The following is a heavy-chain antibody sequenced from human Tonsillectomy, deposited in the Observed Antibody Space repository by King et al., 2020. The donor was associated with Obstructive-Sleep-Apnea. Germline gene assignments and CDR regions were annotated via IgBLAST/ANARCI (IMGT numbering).Heavy chain of an antibody. J-gene: IGHJ5*02. CDR2: IYNNART. CDR3: ARTILVVTGYFDP. Sequence: QLQESGPGLVSPSETLSLTCPVSGGSISKVYHYWVWIRQPPGNWLQWIGSIYNNARTHYNPPLRPRVTISVDTSKNQFSLKLNPVTAADTAVYYCARTILVVTGYFDPWGQGILVTVSS. CDR1: GGSISKVYHY. D-gene: IGHD2-21*02. V-gene: IGHV4-39*07.